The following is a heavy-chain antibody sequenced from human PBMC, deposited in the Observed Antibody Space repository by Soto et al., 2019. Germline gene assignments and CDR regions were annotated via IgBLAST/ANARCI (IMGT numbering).Heavy chain of an antibody. Sequence: QVQLVQSGAEVKEPGAAVRVSCKASGYTFTSHTLHWARQAPGQGLEWMGWIIVSNGSPRYAPQFQGRVTFGSDTSATTAYMELSSLPSEDTAVYFCAREPEDGVPGDYWGQGTLVVVSS. CDR2: IIVSNGSP. CDR3: AREPEDGVPGDY. J-gene: IGHJ4*02. D-gene: IGHD3-3*01. CDR1: GYTFTSHT. V-gene: IGHV1-3*01.